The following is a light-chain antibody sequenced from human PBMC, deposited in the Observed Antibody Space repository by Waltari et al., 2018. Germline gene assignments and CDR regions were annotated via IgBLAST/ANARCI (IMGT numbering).Light chain of an antibody. CDR3: CSYAGSSTFV. CDR2: EVR. V-gene: IGLV2-23*02. CDR1: SSDVGSYNL. Sequence: QSALTQPASVSGSPGQSITIPCTGTSSDVGSYNLFSWYQQHPGKAPKLMIYEVRKRPSGVSNRFSGSKSGNTASLTISGLQAEDEADYYCCSYAGSSTFVFGGGTKLTVL. J-gene: IGLJ2*01.